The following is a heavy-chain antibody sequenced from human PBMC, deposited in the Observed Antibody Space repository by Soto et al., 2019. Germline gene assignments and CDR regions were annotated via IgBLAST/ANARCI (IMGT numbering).Heavy chain of an antibody. Sequence: ASVKVSCKASGGTFSSYATSWVRQAPGQGLEWMGGIIPIFGTVNYAQKFQGRVTITADESTSTAYMELSSLRSEDTAVYYCARVDSAQNYYDSSGYYYYYYGMDVWGQGTTVTVSS. CDR1: GGTFSSYA. D-gene: IGHD3-22*01. CDR3: ARVDSAQNYYDSSGYYYYYYGMDV. CDR2: IIPIFGTV. V-gene: IGHV1-69*13. J-gene: IGHJ6*02.